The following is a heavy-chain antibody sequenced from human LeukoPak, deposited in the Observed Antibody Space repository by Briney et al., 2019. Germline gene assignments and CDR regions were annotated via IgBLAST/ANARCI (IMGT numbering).Heavy chain of an antibody. CDR3: ARGSSNWNYDPNLDY. V-gene: IGHV3-53*01. J-gene: IGHJ4*02. D-gene: IGHD1-7*01. Sequence: GGSLRPSCAASGFTVRSNYMNWVRQAPGKGLEWVSVIYSGGNTYYADSVKGRFTISRDTSKNTLYLQMNSLRAEDTAVYYCARGSSNWNYDPNLDYWGQGTLVSVSS. CDR1: GFTVRSNY. CDR2: IYSGGNT.